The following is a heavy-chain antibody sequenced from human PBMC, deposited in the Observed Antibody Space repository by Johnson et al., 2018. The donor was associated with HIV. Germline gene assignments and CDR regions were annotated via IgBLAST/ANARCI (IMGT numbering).Heavy chain of an antibody. J-gene: IGHJ3*01. Sequence: QMLLVESGGGVVQPGRSLRLSCAASGFTFSSYAMHWVRQPPGKGLEWVAVISYGGNKQYYVDSVEGRFPISSDNSKDTLYLQMNNLTTEDTAVYSWARDFGLGELSYETVDAFDFWGPGTLVTVSS. D-gene: IGHD3-16*02. CDR1: GFTFSSYA. CDR2: ISYGGNKQ. CDR3: ARDFGLGELSYETVDAFDF. V-gene: IGHV3-30-3*01.